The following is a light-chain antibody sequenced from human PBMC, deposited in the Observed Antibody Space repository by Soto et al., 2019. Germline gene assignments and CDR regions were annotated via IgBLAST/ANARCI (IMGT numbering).Light chain of an antibody. CDR3: SSYTGSSTLV. CDR2: EVF. Sequence: QSALTQPASVSASPGQSISISCTGTSNDVGAFDYVSWYQQHPGKAPKLIIFEVFNRPSGVSTRFSGSKSGSTASLTISGLQAEDEADYFCSSYTGSSTLVFGGGTKLTVL. V-gene: IGLV2-14*01. J-gene: IGLJ3*02. CDR1: SNDVGAFDY.